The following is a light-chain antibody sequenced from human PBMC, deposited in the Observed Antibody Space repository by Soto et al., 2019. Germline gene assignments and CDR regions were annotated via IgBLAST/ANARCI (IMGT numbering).Light chain of an antibody. V-gene: IGKV3-20*01. CDR1: QSVSSNY. CDR2: GAS. CDR3: QQYGSSPFT. J-gene: IGKJ4*01. Sequence: EIVLTQSPGTLSLSPGVRATLSCRASQSVSSNYLAWYQQKPGQAPRLLIYGASSRATGIPDRFSGSGSGTDFTLTISRLEPEDFAVYYCQQYGSSPFTFGGGTKVEIK.